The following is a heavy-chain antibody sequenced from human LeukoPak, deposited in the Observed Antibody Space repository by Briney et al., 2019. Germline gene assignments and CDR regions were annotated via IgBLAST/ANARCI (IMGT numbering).Heavy chain of an antibody. D-gene: IGHD2-15*01. V-gene: IGHV3-74*01. CDR1: GFTFSTYW. Sequence: GGSLGLSCAASGFTFSTYWMHWVRQDPGKGLVWVSRISSDASITSYADPVKGRFTISRDNAKNTLYLQMNSLRAEDTALYYCATSARTYIGSSLGYWGQGTLVTVSS. J-gene: IGHJ4*02. CDR3: ATSARTYIGSSLGY. CDR2: ISSDASIT.